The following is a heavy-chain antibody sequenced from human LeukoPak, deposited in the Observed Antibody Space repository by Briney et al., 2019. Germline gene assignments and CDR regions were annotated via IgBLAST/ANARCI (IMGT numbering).Heavy chain of an antibody. CDR2: ISGSGGST. D-gene: IGHD3-9*01. V-gene: IGHV3-23*01. J-gene: IGHJ4*02. CDR1: GFTVSSNY. Sequence: PGGSLRLSCAASGFTVSSNYMSWVRQAPGKGLEWVSAISGSGGSTYYADSVKGRFTISRDNSKNTLYLQMNSLRAEDTAVYYCAKVTYYDILTGYWGFDYWGQGTLVTVSS. CDR3: AKVTYYDILTGYWGFDY.